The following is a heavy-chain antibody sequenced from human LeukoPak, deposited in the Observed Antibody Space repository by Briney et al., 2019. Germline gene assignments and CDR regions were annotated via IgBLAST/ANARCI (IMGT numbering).Heavy chain of an antibody. CDR3: ARAREEYYDFSAFDY. D-gene: IGHD3-3*01. J-gene: IGHJ4*02. CDR2: ISSSSYI. Sequence: GGSLRLSCAASGFTFSSYSMNWVRQAPGKGLEWVSSISSSSYIYYADSVKGRFTISRDNAKNSLYLQMNSLRAEDTAVYYCARAREEYYDFSAFDYWGQGTLVTVSS. CDR1: GFTFSSYS. V-gene: IGHV3-21*01.